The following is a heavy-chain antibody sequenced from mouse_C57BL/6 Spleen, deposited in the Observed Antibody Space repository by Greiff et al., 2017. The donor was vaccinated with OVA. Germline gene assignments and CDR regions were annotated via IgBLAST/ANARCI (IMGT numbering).Heavy chain of an antibody. CDR3: ALGGYDWYFDV. V-gene: IGHV1-7*01. D-gene: IGHD2-2*01. CDR2: INPSSGYS. Sequence: VQLQESGAELAKPGASVKLSCKASGYTFTSYWMHWVKQRPGQGLEWIGYINPSSGYSKYNQKFKDKATLTADKSSSTAYMQLGSLTYEDSAVYYCALGGYDWYFDVWGTGTTVTVSS. J-gene: IGHJ1*03. CDR1: GYTFTSYW.